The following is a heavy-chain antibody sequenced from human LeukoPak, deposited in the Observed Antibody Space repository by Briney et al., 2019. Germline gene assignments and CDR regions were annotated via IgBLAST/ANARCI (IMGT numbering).Heavy chain of an antibody. CDR2: ISGSGGSI. CDR1: GFTFSSYA. Sequence: GGSLRLSCAASGFTFSSYAMSWVRQAPGKGLEGVSDISGSGGSIYYADSVKGRFTISRDNSKNTLYLQMNSLRAEDTAVYYCAKRESAMVRGVLDYWGQGTLVTVSS. D-gene: IGHD3-10*01. V-gene: IGHV3-23*01. J-gene: IGHJ4*02. CDR3: AKRESAMVRGVLDY.